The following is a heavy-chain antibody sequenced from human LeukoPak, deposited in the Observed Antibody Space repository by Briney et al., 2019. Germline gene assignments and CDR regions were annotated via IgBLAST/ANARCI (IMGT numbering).Heavy chain of an antibody. Sequence: ASVKVSCKASGYTFTSYDINWVRQATGQGLEWMGWMDPNSGNTGYAQKFQGRVTITRNTSISTAYMELSSLRSEDTAVYYCARGPTDVWGSYTAVVFLVDPGALDYWGQGTLVTVSS. V-gene: IGHV1-8*03. D-gene: IGHD3-16*01. CDR3: ARGPTDVWGSYTAVVFLVDPGALDY. CDR2: MDPNSGNT. CDR1: GYTFTSYD. J-gene: IGHJ4*02.